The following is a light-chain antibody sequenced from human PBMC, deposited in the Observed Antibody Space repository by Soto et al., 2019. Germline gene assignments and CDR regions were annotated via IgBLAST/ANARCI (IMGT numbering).Light chain of an antibody. CDR1: SSNIGNNP. V-gene: IGLV1-44*01. J-gene: IGLJ3*02. Sequence: QSVLTQPPSASGTPGQRVTISCSGSSSNIGNNPVNWYQQLPGTAPKLLIYSNSHRPSGVPDRFSGSKSGTSASLAIRGLQSEDGADYYCAAWDDSLTGSWVFGGGTKGTVL. CDR2: SNS. CDR3: AAWDDSLTGSWV.